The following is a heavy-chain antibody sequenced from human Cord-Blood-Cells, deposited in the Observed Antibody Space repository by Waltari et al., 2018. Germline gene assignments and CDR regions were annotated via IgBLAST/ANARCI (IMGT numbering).Heavy chain of an antibody. J-gene: IGHJ6*03. CDR3: ARDSGSSGYYYYYYYMDV. CDR1: GGSISSYY. V-gene: IGHV4-59*01. Sequence: QVQLQESGPGLVKPSETLSLTYTVSGGSISSYYWSWIRQPPGKGLEWIGYIYYSGSTNYNPSLKSRVTISVDTSKNQFSLKLSSVTAADTAVYYCARDSGSSGYYYYYYYMDVWGKGTTVTVSS. CDR2: IYYSGST. D-gene: IGHD3-22*01.